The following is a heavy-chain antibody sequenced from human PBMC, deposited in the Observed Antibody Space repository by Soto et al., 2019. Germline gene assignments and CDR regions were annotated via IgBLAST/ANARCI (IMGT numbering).Heavy chain of an antibody. Sequence: ASVKVSCKASGFTFTNYGINSVRQAPGQGLEWMGWIGAYNGNTNFAQKFQDRVTMTTDTSTSTAYMELRSLRSDDTAVYYCAKDFVPGYTGYSDYWGQGTLVTVSS. D-gene: IGHD5-12*01. CDR1: GFTFTNYG. V-gene: IGHV1-18*01. CDR2: IGAYNGNT. CDR3: AKDFVPGYTGYSDY. J-gene: IGHJ4*02.